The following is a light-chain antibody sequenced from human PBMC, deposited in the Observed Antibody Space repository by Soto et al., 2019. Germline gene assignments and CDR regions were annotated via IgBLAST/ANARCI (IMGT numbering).Light chain of an antibody. CDR1: SSDVGTYNL. J-gene: IGLJ1*01. CDR3: CSSAGSDTDV. Sequence: QSALTQPASVSGSPGQSITISCSGTSSDVGTYNLVSWYQLHPGKAPKLMIYEVSKRPSGVSNRFSGSKSGNTASLTISGLQAEDEADYYCCSSAGSDTDVFGSGTKLTVL. CDR2: EVS. V-gene: IGLV2-23*02.